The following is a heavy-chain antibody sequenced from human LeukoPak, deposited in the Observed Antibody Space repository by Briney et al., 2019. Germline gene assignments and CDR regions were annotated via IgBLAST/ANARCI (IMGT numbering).Heavy chain of an antibody. Sequence: GGSLRLSCAASGFTFSSYSMNWVRQAPGKGLEWVSSISNSSSYIYQADSVKGRFTISRDNAKNSLYLQMNSLRAEDTAVYYCARDQTFFDYWGQGTLVTVSS. J-gene: IGHJ4*02. CDR1: GFTFSSYS. CDR2: ISNSSSYI. D-gene: IGHD2/OR15-2a*01. CDR3: ARDQTFFDY. V-gene: IGHV3-21*01.